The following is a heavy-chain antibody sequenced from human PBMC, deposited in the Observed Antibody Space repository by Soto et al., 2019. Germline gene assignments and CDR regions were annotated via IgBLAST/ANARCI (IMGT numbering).Heavy chain of an antibody. J-gene: IGHJ4*02. Sequence: EVQLLESGGGLVQPGVSLRLSCAASGFTFSSDAMSWDRQAPGKGLEWVSAISGSGGSTYYADSVKGRFTISRDNSKNTLYLPMNSLGAEATAVYYGAKSPYSSAPNYDYKGQGTLVTVSS. CDR2: ISGSGGST. V-gene: IGHV3-23*01. CDR3: AKSPYSSAPNYDY. CDR1: GFTFSSDA. D-gene: IGHD6-25*01.